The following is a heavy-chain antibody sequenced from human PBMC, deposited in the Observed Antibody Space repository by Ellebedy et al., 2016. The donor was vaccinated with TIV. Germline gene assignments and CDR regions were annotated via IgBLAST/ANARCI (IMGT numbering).Heavy chain of an antibody. CDR2: ISGNSDYT. Sequence: GESLKISCAASGFIFNDYAIIWVRQAPGKALECVAAISGNSDYTFYADSVKGRFAVSRDNSRNTVSLEMNNLRVDDTAVYFCAKTRGYDFWSGSNPTDWGQGTQVTVSS. CDR1: GFIFNDYA. V-gene: IGHV3-23*01. CDR3: AKTRGYDFWSGSNPTD. J-gene: IGHJ4*02. D-gene: IGHD3-3*01.